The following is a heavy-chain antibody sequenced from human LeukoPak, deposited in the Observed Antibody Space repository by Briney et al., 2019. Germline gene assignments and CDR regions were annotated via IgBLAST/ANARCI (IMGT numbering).Heavy chain of an antibody. CDR1: GGSISSYY. J-gene: IGHJ5*02. D-gene: IGHD6-13*01. CDR3: ARGSSWTNQNWFDP. V-gene: IGHV4-59*01. CDR2: IYYSGST. Sequence: SETLSLTCTVSGGSISSYYWSWIRQPPGKGLEWIGYIYYSGSTNYNPSLKSRVTISVDTSKNQFSLKLSSVTAADTAVYYCARGSSWTNQNWFDPWGQGTLVTVSS.